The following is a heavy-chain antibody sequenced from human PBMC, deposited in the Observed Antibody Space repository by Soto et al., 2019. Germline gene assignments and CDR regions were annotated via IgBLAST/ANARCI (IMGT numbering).Heavy chain of an antibody. J-gene: IGHJ4*02. D-gene: IGHD4-17*01. CDR3: ARSTNDYGDRH. Sequence: ASVKVSCKASGGTFSNYAIAWVRQATGQGLEWMGWMNPNSGNTGYAQKFQGRVTMTRNTSISTAYMELSSLRSEDTAVYYCARSTNDYGDRHWGQGTLVTV. CDR1: GGTFSNYA. CDR2: MNPNSGNT. V-gene: IGHV1-8*02.